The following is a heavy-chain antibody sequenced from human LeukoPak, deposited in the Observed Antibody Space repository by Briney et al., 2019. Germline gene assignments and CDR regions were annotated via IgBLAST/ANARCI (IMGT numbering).Heavy chain of an antibody. D-gene: IGHD6-19*01. J-gene: IGHJ1*01. CDR3: TRDGSGWSQH. V-gene: IGHV3-7*01. CDR2: IKQDGSEK. Sequence: GGSLRLSCAASGFTFANYWMSWVRQAPGKGLEWVANIKQDGSEKYYVDSVKGRFTTSRDNAKNSLYLQMNSLRAEDTAVYYCTRDGSGWSQHWGQGTLVTVSS. CDR1: GFTFANYW.